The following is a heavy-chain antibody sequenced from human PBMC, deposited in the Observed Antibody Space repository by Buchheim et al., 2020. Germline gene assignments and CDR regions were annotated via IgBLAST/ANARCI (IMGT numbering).Heavy chain of an antibody. Sequence: QVQLQQWGAGLLKPSETLSLTCAVYGGSFSGYYWSWIRQPPGKGLEWIGEINHSGSTNYNPSLKSRVTIPVDTSKNQFSLQLRSVTAADTAGYYCATLDYSSSSPVDYWGQGTL. CDR1: GGSFSGYY. D-gene: IGHD6-6*01. V-gene: IGHV4-34*01. CDR2: INHSGST. CDR3: ATLDYSSSSPVDY. J-gene: IGHJ4*02.